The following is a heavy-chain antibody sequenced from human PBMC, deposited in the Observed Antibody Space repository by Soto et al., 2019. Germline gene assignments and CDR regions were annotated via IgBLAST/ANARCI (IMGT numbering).Heavy chain of an antibody. CDR3: TRDAFRGYDTGGWFDP. CDR1: GFTFSNYW. D-gene: IGHD5-12*01. J-gene: IGHJ5*02. CDR2: INGDGSTT. Sequence: EVQLVESGGGLVQPGGSLRLSCAASGFTFSNYWMHWVRQAPGKGLVWVSRINGDGSTTDYADSVKGRFTISRDKAKTTLYLQMNSLRAEDTAVYYCTRDAFRGYDTGGWFDPWGQGPLVTVSS. V-gene: IGHV3-74*01.